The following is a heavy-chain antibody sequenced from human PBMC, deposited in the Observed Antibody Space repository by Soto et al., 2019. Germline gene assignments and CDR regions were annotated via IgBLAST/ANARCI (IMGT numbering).Heavy chain of an antibody. CDR3: ARDQWLGHYYYGMDV. J-gene: IGHJ6*02. V-gene: IGHV4-61*01. CDR1: GVSVSSGSYC. CDR2: IYYSGST. Sequence: SQPIPLTYTVSGVSVSSGSYCWRWIRQPPGKGLEWIGYIYYSGSTNYNPSLKSRVTISVDTSKNQFSLKLSSVTAADTAVYYCARDQWLGHYYYGMDVWGQGTTVTVSS. D-gene: IGHD6-19*01.